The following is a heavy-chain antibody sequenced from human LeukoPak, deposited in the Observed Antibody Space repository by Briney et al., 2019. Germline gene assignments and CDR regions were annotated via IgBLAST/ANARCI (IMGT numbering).Heavy chain of an antibody. D-gene: IGHD3-10*01. J-gene: IGHJ6*03. V-gene: IGHV3-9*01. CDR2: ISWNSGSI. CDR1: GFTFDDYA. CDR3: ARSYGSGSVHYYYYMDV. Sequence: GGSLRLSCAASGFTFDDYAMHWVRQAPGKGLEWVSGISWNSGSIGYADSVKGRFTTSRDNAKNSLYLQMNSLRAEDTAVYYCARSYGSGSVHYYYYMDVWGKGTTVTVSS.